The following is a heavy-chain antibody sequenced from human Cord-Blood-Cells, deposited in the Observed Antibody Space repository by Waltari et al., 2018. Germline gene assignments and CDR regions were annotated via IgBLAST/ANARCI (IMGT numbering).Heavy chain of an antibody. J-gene: IGHJ3*02. D-gene: IGHD5-12*01. V-gene: IGHV1-69*01. CDR1: GGTFRSYA. CDR3: ASDRSGYSGYDDALDI. CDR2: RIPIFGTA. Sequence: QVQLVQSGAEVKKPGSSVKVSCKASGGTFRSYAISWVRQAPGQGLEWMGGRIPIFGTANYAQKFQGRVTITADESTSTAYMELSSLRSEDTAVYYCASDRSGYSGYDDALDIWGQGTMVTVSS.